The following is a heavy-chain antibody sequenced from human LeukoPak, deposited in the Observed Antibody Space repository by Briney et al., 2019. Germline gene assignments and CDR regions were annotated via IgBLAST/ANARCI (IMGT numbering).Heavy chain of an antibody. J-gene: IGHJ6*03. CDR3: ARSAYYDFWSGSAPMDV. D-gene: IGHD3-3*01. Sequence: ASVKVSCKASGYTFTSYYMHWVRQAPGQGLEWMGIINPSGGSTSYAQKFQGRVTITTDESTSTAYMELSSLRSEDTAVYYCARSAYYDFWSGSAPMDVWGKGTTVTVSS. CDR2: INPSGGST. V-gene: IGHV1-46*01. CDR1: GYTFTSYY.